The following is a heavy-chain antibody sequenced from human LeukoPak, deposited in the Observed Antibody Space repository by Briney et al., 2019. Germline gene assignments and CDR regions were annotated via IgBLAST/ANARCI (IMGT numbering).Heavy chain of an antibody. CDR3: AKDLVLRYFEGSLDY. CDR1: GFTCDDYA. J-gene: IGHJ4*02. Sequence: GGSLRLSCAASGFTCDDYAMHWVRQAPGKGLEWVSGISWNSGSIGYADSVKGRFTISRDNAKNSLYLQMNSLRAEDTALYYCAKDLVLRYFEGSLDYWGQGTLVTVSS. V-gene: IGHV3-9*01. D-gene: IGHD3-9*01. CDR2: ISWNSGSI.